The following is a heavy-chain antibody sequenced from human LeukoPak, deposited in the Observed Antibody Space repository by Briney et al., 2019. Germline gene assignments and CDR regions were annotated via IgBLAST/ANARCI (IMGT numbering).Heavy chain of an antibody. V-gene: IGHV3-23*01. Sequence: QPGGSLRLSCAASGFTFSSYAMRWVRQAPGKGLEWVSAISGSGGSTYSVDSVKGRFTISRDNSKNTLYLQMNSLRAEDTAVYYCAKLTGGYCSSTSCYTFDYWGQGTLVAVSS. CDR3: AKLTGGYCSSTSCYTFDY. J-gene: IGHJ4*02. CDR2: ISGSGGST. CDR1: GFTFSSYA. D-gene: IGHD2-2*02.